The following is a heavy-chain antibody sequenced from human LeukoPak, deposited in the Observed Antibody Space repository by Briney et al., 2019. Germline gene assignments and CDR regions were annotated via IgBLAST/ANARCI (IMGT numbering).Heavy chain of an antibody. Sequence: QTGGSLRLSCAASGFAFSTYSMNWVRQAPGKGLDWVSYIRSDSSIIHYTDSVKGRFTISRDNGKNSLYLQMNSLRAEDTAVYFCARVQAGKWDFDFWGQGTLVTVSS. CDR3: ARVQAGKWDFDF. J-gene: IGHJ4*02. V-gene: IGHV3-48*01. CDR1: GFAFSTYS. D-gene: IGHD2-8*01. CDR2: IRSDSSII.